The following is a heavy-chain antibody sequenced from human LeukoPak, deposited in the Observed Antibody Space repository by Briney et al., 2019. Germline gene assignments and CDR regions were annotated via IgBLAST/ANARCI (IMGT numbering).Heavy chain of an antibody. CDR1: GFTFSSYS. Sequence: GGSLRLSCAASGFTFSSYSMNWVRQAPGKGLEWVSSISSSSSYIYYADSVKGRFTISRDNAKNSLYLQMNSLRAEDTAVYYSAMKSHYYDSLFQHWGQGTLVTVSS. J-gene: IGHJ1*01. CDR2: ISSSSSYI. V-gene: IGHV3-21*01. D-gene: IGHD3-22*01. CDR3: AMKSHYYDSLFQH.